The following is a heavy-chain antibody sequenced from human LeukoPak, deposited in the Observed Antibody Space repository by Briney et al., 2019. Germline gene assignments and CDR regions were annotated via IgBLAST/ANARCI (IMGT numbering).Heavy chain of an antibody. CDR2: IDWDDGK. J-gene: IGHJ4*02. CDR1: GFSLSTSGMC. Sequence: SGPALVKPTQTLTLTCTFSGFSLSTSGMCVSWIRQPPGKALEWLARIDWDDGKYYSTSLKTRLTISKDTSKNQVVLTMTNMDPVDTATYYCARIPFDYYDSSGLTTPRGFDYWGQGTLVTVSS. V-gene: IGHV2-70*11. CDR3: ARIPFDYYDSSGLTTPRGFDY. D-gene: IGHD3-22*01.